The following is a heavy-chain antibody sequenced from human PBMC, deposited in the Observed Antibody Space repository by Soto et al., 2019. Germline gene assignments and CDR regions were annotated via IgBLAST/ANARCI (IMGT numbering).Heavy chain of an antibody. J-gene: IGHJ4*02. CDR2: IYHSGST. CDR1: GGSISSYY. CDR3: ARDVDDPVPTMVRGATIDY. D-gene: IGHD3-10*01. Sequence: PSETLSLTCTVSGGSISSYYWSWIRQPPGKGLEWIGYIYHSGSTNYNPSLKSRVTISVDTSKNQFSLKLSSVTAADTAVYYCARDVDDPVPTMVRGATIDYWGQGTLVTVSS. V-gene: IGHV4-59*12.